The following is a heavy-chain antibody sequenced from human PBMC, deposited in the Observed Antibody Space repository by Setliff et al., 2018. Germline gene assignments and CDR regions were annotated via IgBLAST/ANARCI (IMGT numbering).Heavy chain of an antibody. CDR1: GGSISSYS. CDR3: ARGPPGYYYYMNV. J-gene: IGHJ6*03. CDR2: LYYSGNT. Sequence: PSETLSLTCNVSGGSISSYSWSWIRQAPGKGLEWFGYLYYSGNTNYNPSLKSRVTISGDTSQNYFSLKLTSVTEADTAVYYCARGPPGYYYYMNVWGQGTTVTVSS. V-gene: IGHV4-59*01.